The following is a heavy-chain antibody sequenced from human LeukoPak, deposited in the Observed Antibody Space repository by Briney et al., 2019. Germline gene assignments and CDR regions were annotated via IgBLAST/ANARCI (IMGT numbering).Heavy chain of an antibody. J-gene: IGHJ4*02. CDR1: GGSISSYY. CDR2: IYTSGST. D-gene: IGHD3-22*01. V-gene: IGHV4-4*07. CDR3: ARHYDTSGYWYYFDY. Sequence: SETLSLTCTVSGGSISSYYWSWIRQPAGKGLEWIGRIYTSGSTNYNPSLKSRVTISVDTSKNQFSLKLTSVTAADTAVYYCARHYDTSGYWYYFDYWGQGTLVTVSS.